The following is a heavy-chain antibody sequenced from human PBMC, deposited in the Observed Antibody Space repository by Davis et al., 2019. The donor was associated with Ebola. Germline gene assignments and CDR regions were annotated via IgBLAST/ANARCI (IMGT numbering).Heavy chain of an antibody. V-gene: IGHV5-51*01. Sequence: GESLKISCQGSRYTFTGYWIGWVRQVPGKGLEWMGIIYPDDSDTRYSPSFQGQVTISADKSISTAYLQWSSLKASDTAMYYCARGTDGYNPGGYFDSWGQGTLVTVSS. J-gene: IGHJ4*02. CDR1: RYTFTGYW. D-gene: IGHD5-24*01. CDR3: ARGTDGYNPGGYFDS. CDR2: IYPDDSDT.